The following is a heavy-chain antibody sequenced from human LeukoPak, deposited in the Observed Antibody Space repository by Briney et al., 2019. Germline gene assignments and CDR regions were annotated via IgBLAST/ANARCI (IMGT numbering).Heavy chain of an antibody. CDR3: AKDYYDSSEGWFDP. V-gene: IGHV4-4*07. J-gene: IGHJ5*02. CDR2: IYSSGST. D-gene: IGHD3-22*01. Sequence: SETLSLTCSVSGGAIIPFYGNWIRQPAGKGLEWIGRIYSSGSTKYNPSLKSRVTMSVDTSKNQFSLKLSSVTAADTAVYYCAKDYYDSSEGWFDPWGQGTLVTVSS. CDR1: GGAIIPFY.